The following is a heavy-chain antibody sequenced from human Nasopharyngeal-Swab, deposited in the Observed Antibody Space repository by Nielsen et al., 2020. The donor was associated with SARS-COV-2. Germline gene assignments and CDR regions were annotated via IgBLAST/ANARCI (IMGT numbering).Heavy chain of an antibody. CDR2: ISSSSSTI. D-gene: IGHD6-13*01. CDR1: GFTFSSYS. J-gene: IGHJ4*02. Sequence: GGSLRLSCAASGFTFSSYSMNWVRQAPGKGLEWVSYISSSSSTIYYADSVKGRFTISRDNAKNSLYLQMNSLRAEDTALYYCAKDIWPGAIAAAGTPFDYWGQGTLVTVSS. CDR3: AKDIWPGAIAAAGTPFDY. V-gene: IGHV3-48*04.